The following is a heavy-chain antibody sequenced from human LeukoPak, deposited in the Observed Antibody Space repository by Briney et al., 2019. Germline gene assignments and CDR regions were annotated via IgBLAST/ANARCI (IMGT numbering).Heavy chain of an antibody. CDR3: ARGLGGWYPYYFDY. D-gene: IGHD6-19*01. CDR2: INHSGST. CDR1: GGSISSNSYY. V-gene: IGHV4-39*07. Sequence: SETLSLTCTVSGGSISSNSYYWSWIRQPPGKGLEWIGEINHSGSTNYNPSLKSRVTISVDTSKNQFSLKLSSVTAADTAVYYCARGLGGWYPYYFDYWGQGTLVTVSS. J-gene: IGHJ4*02.